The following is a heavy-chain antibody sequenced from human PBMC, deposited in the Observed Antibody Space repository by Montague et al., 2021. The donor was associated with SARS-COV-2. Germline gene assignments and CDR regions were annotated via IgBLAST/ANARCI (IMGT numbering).Heavy chain of an antibody. CDR1: GGSISSGSYF. CDR2: IYTSGST. V-gene: IGHV4-61*02. Sequence: TLSLTCTVSGGSISSGSYFWSWIRQPAGKGLEWIGRIYTSGSTNYNPSLKSRVTISVDTSKNQFSLKLSSVTAADTVVYYCARDAGIAATGLNWFDPWGQGTLVTVSS. CDR3: ARDAGIAATGLNWFDP. J-gene: IGHJ5*02. D-gene: IGHD6-13*01.